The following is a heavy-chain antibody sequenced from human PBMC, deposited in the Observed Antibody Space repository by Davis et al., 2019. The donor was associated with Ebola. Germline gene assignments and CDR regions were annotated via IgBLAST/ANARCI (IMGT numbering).Heavy chain of an antibody. CDR1: GYTFTSYG. V-gene: IGHV1-18*01. CDR3: ARDLGTVTTSWFDP. D-gene: IGHD4-17*01. CDR2: IRAYNGNT. J-gene: IGHJ5*02. Sequence: ASVTVPCKASGYTFTSYGISWVRQAPRHGLEWMGWIRAYNGNTNYAQKLQGWVTMTRDTSISTAYMELSRLRSDDTAVYYCARDLGTVTTSWFDPWGQGTLVTVSS.